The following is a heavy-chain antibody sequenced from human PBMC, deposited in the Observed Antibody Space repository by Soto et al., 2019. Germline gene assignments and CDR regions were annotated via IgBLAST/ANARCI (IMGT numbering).Heavy chain of an antibody. Sequence: GGSLRLSCEVSGFTFNTNWMHWVRQAPGKGLEWVSRISGDESITSYAESVKGRFTISRDNAKNTLYLQMNSLRVEDTAVYYCARPLRTTTRIEQWGRGTLVTVSS. J-gene: IGHJ4*02. D-gene: IGHD2-2*01. V-gene: IGHV3-74*01. CDR2: ISGDESIT. CDR1: GFTFNTNW. CDR3: ARPLRTTTRIEQ.